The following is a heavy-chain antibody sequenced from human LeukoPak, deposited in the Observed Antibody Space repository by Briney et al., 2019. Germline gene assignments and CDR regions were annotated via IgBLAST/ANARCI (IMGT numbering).Heavy chain of an antibody. J-gene: IGHJ4*02. Sequence: GGSLRLSCTASGFTFGDYAMSWFRQAPGKGLEWVSSISSSSSYIYYADSVKGRFTISRDNAKNSLYLQMNSLRAEDTAVYYCAKWYGEFSRSHYFDYWGQGTLVTDSS. CDR1: GFTFGDYA. D-gene: IGHD3-10*01. V-gene: IGHV3-21*04. CDR3: AKWYGEFSRSHYFDY. CDR2: ISSSSSYI.